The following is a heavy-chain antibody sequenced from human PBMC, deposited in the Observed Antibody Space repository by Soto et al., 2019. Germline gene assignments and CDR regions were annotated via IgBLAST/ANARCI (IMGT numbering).Heavy chain of an antibody. V-gene: IGHV3-48*03. CDR1: GFTFSSYE. CDR2: ISSSGSTI. CDR3: ARELQTNYYGMDV. Sequence: GGSLRLSCAASGFTFSSYEMNWVRQVPGKGLEWVSYISSSGSTIYYADSVKGRFTISRDNAKNSLYLQMNSLRAEDTAVYYCARELQTNYYGMDVWGQGTTVTVSS. D-gene: IGHD4-4*01. J-gene: IGHJ6*02.